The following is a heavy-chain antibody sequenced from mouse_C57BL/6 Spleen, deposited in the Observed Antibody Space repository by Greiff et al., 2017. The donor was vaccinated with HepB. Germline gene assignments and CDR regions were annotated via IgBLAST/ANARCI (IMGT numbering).Heavy chain of an antibody. J-gene: IGHJ3*01. V-gene: IGHV3-6*01. CDR1: GYSITSGYY. Sequence: VQLQQSGPGLVKPSQSLSLTCSVTGYSITSGYYWNWIRQFPGNKLEWMGYISYDGSNNYNPSLKNRISITRDTSKNQFFLKLKSVTTEDTATYYCAIKGEVDYDGEFAYWGQGTLVTVSA. CDR2: ISYDGSN. D-gene: IGHD2-4*01. CDR3: AIKGEVDYDGEFAY.